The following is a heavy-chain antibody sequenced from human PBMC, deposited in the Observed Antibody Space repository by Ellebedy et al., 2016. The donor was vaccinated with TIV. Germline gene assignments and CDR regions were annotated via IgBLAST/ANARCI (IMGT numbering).Heavy chain of an antibody. CDR2: ISSSSSYT. Sequence: PGGSLRLSCAASGFTFSDYYMSWIRQAPGRGLEWVSYISSSSSYTNYADSVKGRFTISRDNAKNSLYLQMNSLRAEDTAVYYCARGRRNDSSGYYYNYWGQGTLVTVSS. CDR3: ARGRRNDSSGYYYNY. J-gene: IGHJ4*02. V-gene: IGHV3-11*06. D-gene: IGHD3-22*01. CDR1: GFTFSDYY.